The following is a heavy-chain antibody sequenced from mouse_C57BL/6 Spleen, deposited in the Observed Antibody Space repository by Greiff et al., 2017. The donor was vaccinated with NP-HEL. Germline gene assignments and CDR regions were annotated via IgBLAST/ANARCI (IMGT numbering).Heavy chain of an antibody. V-gene: IGHV3-1*01. J-gene: IGHJ4*01. Sequence: EVKLQESGPGMVKPSQSLSLTCTVTGYSITSGYDWHWIRHFPGNKLEWMGYISYSGSTNYNPSLKSRISITHDTSKNHFFLKLNSVTTEDTATYYCARDSSGYYAMDYWGQGTSVTVSS. CDR1: GYSITSGYD. CDR3: ARDSSGYYAMDY. D-gene: IGHD3-2*02. CDR2: ISYSGST.